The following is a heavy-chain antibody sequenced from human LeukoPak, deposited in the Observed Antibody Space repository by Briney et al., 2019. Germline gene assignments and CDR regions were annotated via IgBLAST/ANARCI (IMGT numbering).Heavy chain of an antibody. D-gene: IGHD5-12*01. J-gene: IGHJ3*02. CDR3: AKGGIVATILAAFDI. CDR1: GFTFSSYS. CDR2: ISSSSSYI. V-gene: IGHV3-21*04. Sequence: GGSLRLSCAASGFTFSSYSMNWVRQAPGKGLEWVSSISSSSSYIYYADSVKGRFTISRDNSKNTLYLQMNSLRAEDTAVYYCAKGGIVATILAAFDIWGQGTMVTVSS.